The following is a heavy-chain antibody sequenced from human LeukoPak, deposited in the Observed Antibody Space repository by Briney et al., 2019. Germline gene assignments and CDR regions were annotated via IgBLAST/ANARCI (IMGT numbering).Heavy chain of an antibody. CDR3: TTNIHYDSSGRPFDY. V-gene: IGHV3-15*01. J-gene: IGHJ4*02. CDR1: GFTFSNAW. D-gene: IGHD3-22*01. CDR2: IKSKTDGGTT. Sequence: GGSLRLSCAASGFTFSNAWKSWVRQAPGKGLEWVGRIKSKTDGGTTDYAAPVKGRFTISRDDTKNTLYLQMNSLKTEDTAVYYCTTNIHYDSSGRPFDYWGQGTLVTVSS.